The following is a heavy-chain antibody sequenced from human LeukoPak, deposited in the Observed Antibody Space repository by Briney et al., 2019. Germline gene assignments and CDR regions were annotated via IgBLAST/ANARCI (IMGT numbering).Heavy chain of an antibody. CDR2: IYYSETT. V-gene: IGHV4-39*01. J-gene: IGHJ6*03. CDR3: ARQVSDYYYYYIDV. Sequence: SETLSLTCTVSGGSISSTAYYWDWIRQPPGKGLEWIGSIYYSETTYYNSSLKSRVTIFLNTSKNQFSLRLTSVTAADTAVYYCARQVSDYYYYYIDVWGKGATVTVSS. CDR1: GGSISSTAYY. D-gene: IGHD5/OR15-5a*01.